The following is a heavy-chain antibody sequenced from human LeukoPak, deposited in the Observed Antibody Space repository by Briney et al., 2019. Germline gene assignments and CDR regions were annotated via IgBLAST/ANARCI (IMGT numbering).Heavy chain of an antibody. CDR3: ARGRRLFMIFGGSFDP. CDR1: GGSISSDY. J-gene: IGHJ5*02. CDR2: VYNSGST. D-gene: IGHD3/OR15-3a*01. Sequence: KPSETLSLTCTVSGGSISSDYWSWIRQPPGKRLEWIGYVYNSGSTNYNPSLNSRVTISIDTSKNQFSLKLSSVTAADTAVYYCARGRRLFMIFGGSFDPWGQGTLVTVSS. V-gene: IGHV4-59*01.